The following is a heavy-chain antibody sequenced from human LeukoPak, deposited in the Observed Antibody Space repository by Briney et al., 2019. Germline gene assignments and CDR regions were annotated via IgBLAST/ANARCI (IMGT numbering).Heavy chain of an antibody. CDR2: INPNSGGT. CDR3: ARGWVGPMDV. CDR1: GYTFNTYG. J-gene: IGHJ6*03. Sequence: ASVKVSCKASGYTFNTYGITWVRQAPGQGLEWLGWINPNSGGTNYSQNFQGRVTMTRDTSVSTAYMELSRLRSDDTAMYYCARGWVGPMDVWGKGTTVTVSS. V-gene: IGHV1-2*02. D-gene: IGHD3-10*01.